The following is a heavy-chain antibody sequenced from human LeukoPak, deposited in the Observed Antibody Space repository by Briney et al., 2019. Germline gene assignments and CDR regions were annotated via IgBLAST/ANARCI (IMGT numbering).Heavy chain of an antibody. V-gene: IGHV3-64D*06. CDR3: VETVYGSETSFFDY. D-gene: IGHD3-10*01. CDR2: VRSDGSST. CDR1: GFTFSSHA. Sequence: PGGSLRLSCSASGFTFSSHAMHWVRQAPGKGLEYVSAVRSDGSSTYYADSVKGRFTISRDNSKNMLYLQMSGLRAEDTAVYYCVETVYGSETSFFDYWGQGTLVTVSS. J-gene: IGHJ4*02.